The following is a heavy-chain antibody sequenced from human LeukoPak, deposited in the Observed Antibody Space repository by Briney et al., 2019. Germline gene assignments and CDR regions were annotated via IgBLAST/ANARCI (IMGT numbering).Heavy chain of an antibody. CDR2: IYYSGST. V-gene: IGHV4-59*01. J-gene: IGHJ3*02. D-gene: IGHD6-13*01. Sequence: SETLSLTCTVSGGSISSYYWSWIRQPPGNGLEWLGYIYYSGSTNYNPSLKSRVTISVDTSKNQFSLKLSSVTAADTAVYYCARDGGIAAAGNDAFDIWGQGTMVTVSS. CDR1: GGSISSYY. CDR3: ARDGGIAAAGNDAFDI.